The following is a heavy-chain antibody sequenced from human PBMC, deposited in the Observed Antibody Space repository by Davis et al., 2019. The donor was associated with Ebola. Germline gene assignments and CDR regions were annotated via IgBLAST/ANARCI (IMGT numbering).Heavy chain of an antibody. J-gene: IGHJ4*02. D-gene: IGHD1-26*01. CDR1: GYTLTELS. V-gene: IGHV1-24*01. CDR2: FDPEDGET. CDR3: ARDLIVGPNDY. Sequence: ASVKVSCKVSGYTLTELSMHWVRQAPGKGLEWMGGFDPEDGETIYAQKFQGRVTMTTDTSTSTAYMELRSLRSDDTAVYYCARDLIVGPNDYWGQGTLVTVSS.